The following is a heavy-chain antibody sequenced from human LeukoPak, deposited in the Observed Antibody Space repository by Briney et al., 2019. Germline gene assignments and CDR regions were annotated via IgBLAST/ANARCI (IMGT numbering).Heavy chain of an antibody. CDR3: AREEGAVAGTETGFDY. Sequence: GGSLRLSCAASGFTFSSYEMNWVRQAPGKGLEWVSYISSSGSTIYYADSVKGRFTISRDNAKNSLYLQMNSLRAEDTAAYYCAREEGAVAGTETGFDYWGQGTLVTVSS. D-gene: IGHD6-19*01. CDR1: GFTFSSYE. J-gene: IGHJ4*02. V-gene: IGHV3-48*03. CDR2: ISSSGSTI.